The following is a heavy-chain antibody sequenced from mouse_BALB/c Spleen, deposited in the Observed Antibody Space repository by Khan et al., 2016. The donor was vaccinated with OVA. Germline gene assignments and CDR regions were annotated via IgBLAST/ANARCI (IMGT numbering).Heavy chain of an antibody. J-gene: IGHJ2*01. CDR2: ISYSGST. V-gene: IGHV3-2*02. Sequence: VQLKQSGPGLVKPSQSLSLTCTVTGYSITSGYGWNWIRQFPGNKLEWMGYISYSGSTNYNPSLKSRISFTRDTSKNQFFLPLNYLTTEDTATYYCSRSASIKFWAQGPTLTVSS. D-gene: IGHD2-10*02. CDR1: GYSITSGYG. CDR3: SRSASIKF.